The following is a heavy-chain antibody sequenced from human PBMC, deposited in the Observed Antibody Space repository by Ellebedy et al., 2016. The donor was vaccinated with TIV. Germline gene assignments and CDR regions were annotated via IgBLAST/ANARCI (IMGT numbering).Heavy chain of an antibody. V-gene: IGHV3-21*04. CDR3: ARYGGYSYGIYGMDV. CDR1: GFTFSGYG. D-gene: IGHD5-18*01. Sequence: GGSLRLXCAASGFTFSGYGMNWVRQAPGKGLEWVSSISSSSTFIDYADSVRGRFTISRDNANNSLYLQMNSLGAEDTAVYYCARYGGYSYGIYGMDVWGQGTTVTVSS. CDR2: ISSSSTFI. J-gene: IGHJ6*02.